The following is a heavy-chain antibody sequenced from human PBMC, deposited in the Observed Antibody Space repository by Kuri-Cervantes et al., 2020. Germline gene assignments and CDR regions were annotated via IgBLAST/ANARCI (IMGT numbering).Heavy chain of an antibody. CDR3: ARGSGGYYEARCYFDY. V-gene: IGHV4-34*01. CDR1: GGSFSGYS. CDR2: SYHSGST. J-gene: IGHJ4*02. Sequence: LRLSCAVDGGSFSGYSWSWIRQPPGKGLEWIGYSYHSGSTYYNPSLKSRLIISLDTSKNQFSLRLSSVTAADTPVYYCARGSGGYYEARCYFDYWGQGTLVTVSS. D-gene: IGHD1-26*01.